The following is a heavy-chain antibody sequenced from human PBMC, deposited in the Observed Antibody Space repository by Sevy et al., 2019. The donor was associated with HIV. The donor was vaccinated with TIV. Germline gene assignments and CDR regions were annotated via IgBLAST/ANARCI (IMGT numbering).Heavy chain of an antibody. CDR1: GFTFSSYW. J-gene: IGHJ6*02. CDR3: ARDGPTVTTYERGVDYGMDV. CDR2: IKQDGSEK. D-gene: IGHD4-4*01. V-gene: IGHV3-7*01. Sequence: GGSLRLSCAASGFTFSSYWMSWVRQAPGKGLEWVANIKQDGSEKYYVDSVKGRFTISRDNAKNSLYLQMNSLRAEDTAVYYCARDGPTVTTYERGVDYGMDVWGQGTTVTVSS.